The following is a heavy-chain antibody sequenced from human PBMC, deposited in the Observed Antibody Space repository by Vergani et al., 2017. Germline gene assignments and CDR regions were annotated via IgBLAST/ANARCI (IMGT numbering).Heavy chain of an antibody. CDR1: GGSFSGYY. Sequence: QVQLQQWGAGLLKPSETLSLTCAVYGGSFSGYYWSWIRQPPGKGLEWIGEINHSGSTNYNPSLKSRVTISVDTSKNQFSLKLSSVTAADTAVYYCAKVTRAAAGYDAFDIWGQGTMVTVSS. CDR3: AKVTRAAAGYDAFDI. J-gene: IGHJ3*02. CDR2: INHSGST. D-gene: IGHD6-13*01. V-gene: IGHV4-34*01.